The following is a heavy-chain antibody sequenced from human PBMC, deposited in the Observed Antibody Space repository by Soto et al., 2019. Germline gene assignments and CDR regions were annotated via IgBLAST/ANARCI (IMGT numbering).Heavy chain of an antibody. V-gene: IGHV3-23*01. CDR2: ISGGGGST. J-gene: IGHJ4*02. Sequence: PGGSLRLSCAASGFTFSSYAMSWVRQAPGKGLEWVSGISGGGGSTYYAESVKGRFTISRDTSKNTLYLQMNSLRAEDTAVYYCAKQLYTSSSGSDYWGQGTLVTVSS. CDR3: AKQLYTSSSGSDY. D-gene: IGHD6-6*01. CDR1: GFTFSSYA.